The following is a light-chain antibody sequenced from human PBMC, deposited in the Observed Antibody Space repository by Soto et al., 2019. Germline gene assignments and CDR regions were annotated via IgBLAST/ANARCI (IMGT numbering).Light chain of an antibody. CDR1: QSVNNF. J-gene: IGKJ4*01. V-gene: IGKV3-11*01. CDR3: QQRSNWPPALS. CDR2: DAS. Sequence: EVVLTQSTATLSLSPGDRATLSCRASQSVNNFLAWYQQKPGQTPRLLIYDASKRATGIPGRFSGSGSGTDFTLTISSLEPEDFAVYYCQQRSNWPPALSFGGGTKVEI.